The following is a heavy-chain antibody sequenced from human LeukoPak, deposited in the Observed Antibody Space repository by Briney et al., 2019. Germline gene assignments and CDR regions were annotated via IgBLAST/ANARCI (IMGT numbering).Heavy chain of an antibody. J-gene: IGHJ4*02. CDR2: IIPIFGTA. CDR1: GGTFSSYA. V-gene: IGHV1-69*05. Sequence: ASVKVSCKASGGTFSSYAISWVRQAPGQGLKWMGRIIPIFGTANYAQKFQGRVTITTDESTSTAYMELSSLRSEDTAVYYCARDEAGYDSSGYYFDYWGQGTLVTVSS. D-gene: IGHD3-22*01. CDR3: ARDEAGYDSSGYYFDY.